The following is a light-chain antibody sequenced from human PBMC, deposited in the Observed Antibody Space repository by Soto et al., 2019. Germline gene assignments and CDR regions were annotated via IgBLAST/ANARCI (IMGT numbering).Light chain of an antibody. Sequence: QSVLTQPASVSGSPGQSITISCTGTSSDVGDYKYVSWYQQHPGKAPKLMIYDVSNRPSGVSNRFSGSKSGNTASLTISGLQSEDEADYYCSSYTSSSSYVFGSGTKVTVL. J-gene: IGLJ1*01. CDR3: SSYTSSSSYV. CDR1: SSDVGDYKY. V-gene: IGLV2-14*03. CDR2: DVS.